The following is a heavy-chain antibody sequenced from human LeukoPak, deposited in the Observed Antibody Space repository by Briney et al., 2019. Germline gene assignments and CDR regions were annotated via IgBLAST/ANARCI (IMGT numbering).Heavy chain of an antibody. J-gene: IGHJ6*03. D-gene: IGHD1-26*01. CDR3: AREPPTGATDYYYYMDV. Sequence: GASVKVSCKASGYTFTGYYMHWVRQAPGQGLEWMGWINPNSGGTNYAKKFQGRVTMTRDTSISTAYMELSRLRSDDTAVYYCAREPPTGATDYYYYMDVWGKGTTVTVSS. V-gene: IGHV1-2*02. CDR2: INPNSGGT. CDR1: GYTFTGYY.